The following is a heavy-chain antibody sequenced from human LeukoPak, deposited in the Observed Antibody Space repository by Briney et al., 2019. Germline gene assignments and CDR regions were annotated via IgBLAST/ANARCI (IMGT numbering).Heavy chain of an antibody. V-gene: IGHV4-59*01. Sequence: PSETLSLTCTVSGGSISSYYWSWLRQPPGKGLEWIGYIYYSGSTNYNPSLKSRVTISVDTSKNQFSLKLSSVTAADTAVYYCARDPNYGDYGFDYWGQGTLVTVSS. CDR3: ARDPNYGDYGFDY. J-gene: IGHJ4*02. D-gene: IGHD4-17*01. CDR1: GGSISSYY. CDR2: IYYSGST.